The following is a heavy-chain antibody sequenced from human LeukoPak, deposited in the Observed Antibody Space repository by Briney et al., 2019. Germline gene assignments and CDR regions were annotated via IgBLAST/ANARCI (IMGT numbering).Heavy chain of an antibody. D-gene: IGHD6-19*01. J-gene: IGHJ4*02. CDR1: GFTVSSNY. CDR2: IYSGGST. V-gene: IGHV3-66*01. CDR3: ARERNLEIAVAGTIFNY. Sequence: PGGSLRLYCAASGFTVSSNYMSWVRQAPGKGLEWVSVIYSGGSTYYADSVKGRFTISRDNSKNTLYLQMKSLRAEDTAVYYCARERNLEIAVAGTIFNYWGQGTLVTVSS.